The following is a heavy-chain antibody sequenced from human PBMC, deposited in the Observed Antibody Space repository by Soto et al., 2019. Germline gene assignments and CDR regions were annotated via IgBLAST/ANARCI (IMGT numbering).Heavy chain of an antibody. CDR2: INAGNGNT. J-gene: IGHJ4*02. V-gene: IGHV1-3*05. CDR3: ARGSGYYYWDDY. D-gene: IGHD3-22*01. CDR1: EYTFTSYA. Sequence: QVQLGQSGAEEKKPGASVKVSCKASEYTFTSYAMHWVRQAPGQRLEWKGWINAGNGNTKYAQKFQGRVTITRDTSASTAYMEVSRLRSEDTAVYYCARGSGYYYWDDYWGQGTLVTVSS.